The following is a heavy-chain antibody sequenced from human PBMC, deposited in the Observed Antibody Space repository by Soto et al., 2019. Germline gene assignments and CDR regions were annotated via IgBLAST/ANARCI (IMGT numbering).Heavy chain of an antibody. J-gene: IGHJ4*02. D-gene: IGHD3-22*01. V-gene: IGHV4-39*01. Sequence: SETLSLTCTVSGVSIRSSIYYWGWIRQPPGKGLEWIGSIYYSGSTYYNPSLKSRVTISVDTSKNQFSLKLSSVTAADTAVYYCARRDYYDSSGYYYPYYFDYWGQGTLVTVSS. CDR3: ARRDYYDSSGYYYPYYFDY. CDR2: IYYSGST. CDR1: GVSIRSSIYY.